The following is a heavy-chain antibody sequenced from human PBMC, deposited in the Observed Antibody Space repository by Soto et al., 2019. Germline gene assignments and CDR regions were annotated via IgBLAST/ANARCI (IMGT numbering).Heavy chain of an antibody. J-gene: IGHJ5*02. V-gene: IGHV1-8*01. Sequence: ASVKVSCRASGYTFTSYDINWVRQATGQGLEWMGWMNPNSGNTGYAQKFQGRVTMTRNTSISTAYMELSSLRSEDTAVYYCARGKITSLGRILGYCSGGSCQGWFDPWGQGTLVTVSS. D-gene: IGHD2-15*01. CDR3: ARGKITSLGRILGYCSGGSCQGWFDP. CDR2: MNPNSGNT. CDR1: GYTFTSYD.